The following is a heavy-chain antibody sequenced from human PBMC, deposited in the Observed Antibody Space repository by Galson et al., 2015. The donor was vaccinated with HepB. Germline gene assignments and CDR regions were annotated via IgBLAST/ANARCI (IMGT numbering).Heavy chain of an antibody. Sequence: SLRLSCAASGFTFSSYWMSWVRQAPGKGLEWVANIKQDGSEKYYVDSVKGRFTISRDNAKNSLYLQMNSLRAEDTAVYYCARDRIVVVPAAIIYYYYYMDVWGKGTTVTVSS. D-gene: IGHD2-2*02. J-gene: IGHJ6*03. V-gene: IGHV3-7*03. CDR1: GFTFSSYW. CDR3: ARDRIVVVPAAIIYYYYYMDV. CDR2: IKQDGSEK.